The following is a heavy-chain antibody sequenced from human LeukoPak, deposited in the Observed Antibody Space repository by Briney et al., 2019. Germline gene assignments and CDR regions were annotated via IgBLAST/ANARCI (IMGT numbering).Heavy chain of an antibody. Sequence: NPSETLSLTCTVSGGSISCSSYYWGGIRQPPWKGLEWIGSIYYSGSTYYNPSLKSRVTISVDTSKNQFSLKLSSVTAADTAVYYCARGYCSGGSCYSYYYYNYMDVWGKGTTVTVSS. CDR3: ARGYCSGGSCYSYYYYNYMDV. V-gene: IGHV4-39*07. J-gene: IGHJ6*03. D-gene: IGHD2-15*01. CDR1: GGSISCSSYY. CDR2: IYYSGST.